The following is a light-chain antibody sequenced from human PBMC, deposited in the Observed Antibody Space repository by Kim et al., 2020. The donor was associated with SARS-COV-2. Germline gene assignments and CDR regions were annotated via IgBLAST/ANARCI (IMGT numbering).Light chain of an antibody. J-gene: IGKJ3*01. CDR2: AAS. V-gene: IGKV1-39*01. CDR1: QSISSY. Sequence: DIQMTQSPSSLSASVGDRVTITCRASQSISSYLNWYQQKPGKAPKLLIYAASSLQSGVPSRFSGSGSGTDFTLTISSLQPADFATYYCQQSYSPSPFPFGPGTKVDIK. CDR3: QQSYSPSPFP.